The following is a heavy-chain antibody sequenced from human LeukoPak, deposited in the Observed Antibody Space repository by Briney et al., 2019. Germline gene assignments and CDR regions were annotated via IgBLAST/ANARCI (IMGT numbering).Heavy chain of an antibody. CDR3: AGGGDSSGFYYYFDS. J-gene: IGHJ4*02. D-gene: IGHD3-22*01. CDR2: IYHSGNT. V-gene: IGHV4-30-2*01. Sequence: PSETLSLTCTVSGGSISSGGYYWNWIRQPPGKDLEWIGYIYHSGNTYYNPSLKSRVTISVDRSKNQFSLKLTSVTAADTAVYYCAGGGDSSGFYYYFDSWGQGTLVTVSS. CDR1: GGSISSGGYY.